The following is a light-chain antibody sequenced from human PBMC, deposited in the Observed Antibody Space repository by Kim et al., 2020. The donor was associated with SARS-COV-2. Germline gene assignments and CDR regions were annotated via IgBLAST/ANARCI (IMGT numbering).Light chain of an antibody. CDR3: NSRSNSGDQLV. CDR2: GKN. CDR1: TLRSYY. Sequence: SSELTQDPAVSVALGQTVRITCQGDTLRSYYATWYQQRPGQAPLLVIYGKNNRSSGIPDRFSASYSENTASLTITGAQAEDEGVYYCNSRSNSGDQLVFGGGTALTVL. V-gene: IGLV3-19*01. J-gene: IGLJ2*01.